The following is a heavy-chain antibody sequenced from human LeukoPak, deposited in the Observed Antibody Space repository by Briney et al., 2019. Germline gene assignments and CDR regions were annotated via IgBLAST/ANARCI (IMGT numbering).Heavy chain of an antibody. CDR1: GGSISSSSYY. Sequence: PSETLSLTCTVSGGSISSSSYYWGWIRQPPGKGLEWIVSIYYSGSTYYNPSLKSRVTISVDTSKNQFSLKLSSVTAADTAVYYCARHEISLLPRFMITFGGVIDYFDYWGQGTLVTVSS. CDR3: ARHEISLLPRFMITFGGVIDYFDY. CDR2: IYYSGST. D-gene: IGHD3-16*02. V-gene: IGHV4-39*01. J-gene: IGHJ4*02.